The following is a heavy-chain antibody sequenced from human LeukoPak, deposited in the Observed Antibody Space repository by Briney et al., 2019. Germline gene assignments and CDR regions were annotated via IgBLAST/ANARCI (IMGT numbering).Heavy chain of an antibody. Sequence: SETLSLTCTVSGGSISTYYWSWIRQPPGKGLEWIGSIYYSGSTYYNPSLKSRVTISVDTSKNQFSLKLSSVTAADTAVDYCARYGYSYGIWGQGTLVTVSS. CDR2: IYYSGST. D-gene: IGHD5-18*01. CDR3: ARYGYSYGI. CDR1: GGSISTYY. J-gene: IGHJ4*02. V-gene: IGHV4-39*01.